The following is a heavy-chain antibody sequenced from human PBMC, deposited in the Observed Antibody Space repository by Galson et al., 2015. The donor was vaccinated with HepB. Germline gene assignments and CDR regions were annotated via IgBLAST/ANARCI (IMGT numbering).Heavy chain of an antibody. Sequence: LSLTCAVSGGSISSGGYSWSWIRQPPGKGLEWIGYIYHSGSTYYNPSLKSRVTISVDRSKNQFSLKLSSVTAADTAVYYCARDQWKRLGEPPTGYFDYWGQGTLVTVSS. CDR1: GGSISSGGYS. V-gene: IGHV4-30-2*01. J-gene: IGHJ4*02. D-gene: IGHD3-16*01. CDR3: ARDQWKRLGEPPTGYFDY. CDR2: IYHSGST.